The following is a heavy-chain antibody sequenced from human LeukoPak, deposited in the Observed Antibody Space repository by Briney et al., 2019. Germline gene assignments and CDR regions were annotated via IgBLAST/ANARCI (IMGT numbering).Heavy chain of an antibody. V-gene: IGHV3-21*01. CDR2: ISSSSSYI. CDR3: AGENINIAAAGVWFDP. CDR1: GFTFSSYS. D-gene: IGHD6-13*01. J-gene: IGHJ5*02. Sequence: PGGSLRLSCAASGFTFSSYSMNWVRQALGKGLEWVSSISSSSSYIYHADSVKGRFTISRDNAKNSLYLQMNSLRAEDTAVYYCAGENINIAAAGVWFDPWGQGTLVTVSS.